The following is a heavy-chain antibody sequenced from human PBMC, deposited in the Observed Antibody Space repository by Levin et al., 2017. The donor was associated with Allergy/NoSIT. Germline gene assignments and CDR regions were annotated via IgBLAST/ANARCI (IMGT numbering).Heavy chain of an antibody. D-gene: IGHD5-12*01. Sequence: PAASVKVSCKGSGYSFTSYWIGWVRQMPGKGLEWMGIIYPGDSDTRYSPPSQGQVTISADKSISTAYLQWSSLKASDSAMYYCARHRRIGGYDPDDFEYWGQGTRVTVSS. CDR1: GYSFTSYW. V-gene: IGHV5-51*01. J-gene: IGHJ4*02. CDR3: ARHRRIGGYDPDDFEY. CDR2: IYPGDSDT.